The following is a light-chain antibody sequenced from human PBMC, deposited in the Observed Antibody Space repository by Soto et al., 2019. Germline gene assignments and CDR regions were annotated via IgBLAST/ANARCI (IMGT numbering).Light chain of an antibody. CDR1: QGVGSN. CDR3: LQYKAWLLS. Sequence: EIVMTQSPATLSVSPGESATLSCWASQGVGSNLAWYQQKPGQAPRLFIYAATTRAAGIPSRFSGSGSGTDFSLTISSLQSEDYAVYYCLQYKAWLLSFGGGTKV. CDR2: AAT. V-gene: IGKV3-15*01. J-gene: IGKJ4*01.